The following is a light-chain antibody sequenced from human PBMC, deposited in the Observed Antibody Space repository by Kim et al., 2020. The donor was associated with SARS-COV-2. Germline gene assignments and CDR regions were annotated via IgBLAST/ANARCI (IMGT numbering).Light chain of an antibody. CDR2: DAS. V-gene: IGKV3-15*01. Sequence: SPGERATLSCWASQSVRSNLAWYQQKSGQAPRLLIYDASSRATGTPGRFTGSGSETEFTLTISNLQPEDVAVYYCQQYNDWPPLTFGGGTKVDIK. CDR3: QQYNDWPPLT. J-gene: IGKJ4*01. CDR1: QSVRSN.